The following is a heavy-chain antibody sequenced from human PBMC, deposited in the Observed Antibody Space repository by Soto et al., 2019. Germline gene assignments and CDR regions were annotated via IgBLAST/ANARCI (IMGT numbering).Heavy chain of an antibody. V-gene: IGHV4-59*01. CDR2: IYYSGST. Sequence: ETLSLTCTVSGGSISSFYWSWIRQPPGKGLEWIGYIYYSGSTNYNPSLKSRVTISVDTSKNQFSLKLSSVTAADTAVYYCARRRVRDGYPRGYFDYWGQGTLVTVSS. CDR1: GGSISSFY. CDR3: ARRRVRDGYPRGYFDY. J-gene: IGHJ4*02. D-gene: IGHD5-12*01.